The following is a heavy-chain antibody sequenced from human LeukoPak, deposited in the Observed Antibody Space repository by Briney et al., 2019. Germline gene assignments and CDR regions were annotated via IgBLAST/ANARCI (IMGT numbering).Heavy chain of an antibody. CDR1: GFNFSTYE. CDR2: ITASGDTI. Sequence: GGSLRLPCAASGFNFSTYEMNWVRQAPGKGLEWISYITASGDTIYYADSVKGRFTVSRDNAKNSLYLQMNSLRAEDTGVYYCARPLLNYYYYVDVWGKGTTVTVSS. CDR3: ARPLLNYYYYVDV. V-gene: IGHV3-48*03. J-gene: IGHJ6*03.